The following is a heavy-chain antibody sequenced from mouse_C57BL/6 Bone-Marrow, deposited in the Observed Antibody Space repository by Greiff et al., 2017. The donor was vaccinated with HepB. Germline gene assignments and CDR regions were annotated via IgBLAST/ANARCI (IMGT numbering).Heavy chain of an antibody. J-gene: IGHJ3*01. CDR3: AREGAYYSNWSY. CDR1: GYTFTSYW. CDR2: IDPSDSYT. V-gene: IGHV1-69*01. D-gene: IGHD2-5*01. Sequence: QVQLQQPGAELVMPGASVKLSCKASGYTFTSYWMHWVKQRPGQGLEWIGEIDPSDSYTNYNQKFKGKSTLTVDKSSSTAYMQLSSLTSEDSAVYCCAREGAYYSNWSYWGQGTLVTVSA.